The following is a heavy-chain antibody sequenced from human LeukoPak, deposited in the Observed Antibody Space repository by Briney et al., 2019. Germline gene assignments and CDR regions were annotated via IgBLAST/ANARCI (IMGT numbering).Heavy chain of an antibody. J-gene: IGHJ4*02. CDR3: ARESAARGSSSVGI. V-gene: IGHV4-34*01. CDR1: GWPFSGYY. Sequence: SETLSLTCAVYGWPFSGYYWSWIRQPPGKGLEWIGEINHSGSANHNPSLKSRVTMSLDTSRNQFSLKLKSVTAADTAVYYCARESAARGSSSVGIWGQGTLVTVSS. CDR2: INHSGSA. D-gene: IGHD6-13*01.